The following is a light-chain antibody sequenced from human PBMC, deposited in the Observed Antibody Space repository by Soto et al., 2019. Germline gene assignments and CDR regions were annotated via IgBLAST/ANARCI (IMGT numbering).Light chain of an antibody. CDR3: QQYDNSRT. J-gene: IGKJ1*01. Sequence: DIVLTQSPGTLSLSPGERATLSCRASQSVNRRSLAWYQKKPGQAPRLLISTISNRATGIPDRFSGSGSGADFTLTISRLEHEDFAVYYCQQYDNSRTFGQGTKVEIK. CDR2: TIS. CDR1: QSVNRRS. V-gene: IGKV3-20*01.